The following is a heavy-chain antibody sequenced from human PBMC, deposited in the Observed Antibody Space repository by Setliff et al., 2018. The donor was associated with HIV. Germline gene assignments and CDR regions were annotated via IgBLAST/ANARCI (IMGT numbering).Heavy chain of an antibody. CDR1: GGSISDGGYF. Sequence: SETLSLTCSVSGGSISDGGYFWSWIRQHPGMGLEWIGYISDSGSTFYDPSLKSRLTISEDTSKRQFSLKLTSVTAADTAFYYCGKDKNGGNTYLDYWGQGTLVT. J-gene: IGHJ4*02. V-gene: IGHV4-31*03. D-gene: IGHD2-15*01. CDR2: ISDSGST. CDR3: GKDKNGGNTYLDY.